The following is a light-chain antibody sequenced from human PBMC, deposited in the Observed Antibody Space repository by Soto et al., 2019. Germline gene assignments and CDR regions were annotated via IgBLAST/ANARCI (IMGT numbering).Light chain of an antibody. CDR1: QSVSGNS. V-gene: IGKV3-20*01. CDR2: GAS. J-gene: IGKJ2*01. CDR3: QQYGSSPYT. Sequence: EIVLTQSPGTLSLSPGDGATLSCRASQSVSGNSLAWYQQKPGQAPRLLIYGASTRATGIPDKFSGSGSGKDLTFIISRLEPEAFTVNYCQQYGSSPYTFGQGNKLEIK.